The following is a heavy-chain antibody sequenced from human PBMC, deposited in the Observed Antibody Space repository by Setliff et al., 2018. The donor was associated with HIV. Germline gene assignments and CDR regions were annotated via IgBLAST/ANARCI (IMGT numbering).Heavy chain of an antibody. CDR3: ARVQMAYAAFDV. CDR2: IYTSGTA. D-gene: IGHD4-17*01. J-gene: IGHJ3*01. Sequence: SETLSLTCTVSGGSISSYYWSWIRQSPGKGLEWIGYIYTSGTANYNPSLQSRVTLSVDTSKHQFSLKLSSVTAADTAVYYCARVQMAYAAFDVWGQGTMVTVSS. CDR1: GGSISSYY. V-gene: IGHV4-4*09.